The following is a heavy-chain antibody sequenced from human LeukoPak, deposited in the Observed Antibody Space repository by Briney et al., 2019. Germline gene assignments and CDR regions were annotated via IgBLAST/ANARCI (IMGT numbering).Heavy chain of an antibody. J-gene: IGHJ4*02. CDR2: INWNGVST. V-gene: IGHV3-20*04. Sequence: GGSLRLSCIASGFIFGDYGMSWVRQAPEKGLEWVSGINWNGVSTHYADSVRGRFTISRDNTKNSLYLQMDSLRVEDTALYYCVRAKSVVGVNWPDYWGQGTLVTVSS. D-gene: IGHD1-26*01. CDR3: VRAKSVVGVNWPDY. CDR1: GFIFGDYG.